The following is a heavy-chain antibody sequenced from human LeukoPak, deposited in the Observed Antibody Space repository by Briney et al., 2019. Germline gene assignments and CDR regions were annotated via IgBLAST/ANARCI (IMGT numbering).Heavy chain of an antibody. CDR1: GDSVSSNSAA. J-gene: IGHJ3*02. CDR3: AKRSIATAGGDAFDI. Sequence: SQTLSLTCAISGDSVSSNSAAWNWIRQSPSRGLEWLGRTYYRSKWYNDYAVSVKSRITINPDTSKNQISLQLNSVTPEDTAVYYCAKRSIATAGGDAFDIWGQGTMVTVSS. D-gene: IGHD6-13*01. V-gene: IGHV6-1*01. CDR2: TYYRSKWYN.